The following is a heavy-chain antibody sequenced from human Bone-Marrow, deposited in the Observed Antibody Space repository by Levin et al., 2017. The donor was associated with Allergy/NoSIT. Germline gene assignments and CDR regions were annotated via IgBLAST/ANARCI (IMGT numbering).Heavy chain of an antibody. V-gene: IGHV4-39*01. CDR1: GGSIDSTTYY. CDR2: SYYSGAT. D-gene: IGHD6-13*01. CDR3: ARRSPFGSSHMDV. Sequence: SETLSLTCTVSGGSIDSTTYYWGWIRQPPGKGLEWIGCSYYSGATYYNPSLRSRVTISVDTSKNQVSLKLSSVTAADTAVYYCARRSPFGSSHMDVWGQGTTVTVSS. J-gene: IGHJ6*02.